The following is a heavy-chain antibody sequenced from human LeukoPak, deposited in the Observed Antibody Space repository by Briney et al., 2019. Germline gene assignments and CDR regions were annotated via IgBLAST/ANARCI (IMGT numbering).Heavy chain of an antibody. J-gene: IGHJ4*02. D-gene: IGHD4-11*01. CDR2: IIPIFGTA. CDR3: ARYAYGNNYFDY. CDR1: GGTFSSYA. Sequence: SVKVSCKAFGGTFSSYAISWVRQAPGQGLEWMGGIIPIFGTANYAQKFQGRVTITADESTSTAYMELSSLRSEDTAVYYCARYAYGNNYFDYWGQGTLVTVSS. V-gene: IGHV1-69*13.